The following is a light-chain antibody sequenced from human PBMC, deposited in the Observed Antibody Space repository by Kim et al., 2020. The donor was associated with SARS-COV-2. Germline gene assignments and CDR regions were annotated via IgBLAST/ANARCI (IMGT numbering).Light chain of an antibody. V-gene: IGLV1-51*01. CDR2: DND. CDR3: ATWDSILSVGV. CDR1: RSNIGNNP. J-gene: IGLJ3*02. Sequence: QSVLTQPPSVSAAPGHKVTISCSGSRSNIGNNPVSWYQQFPGTAPRLITYDNDKRPSGIPDRFSSSKSGTSATLGITGLRTGDEADYYCATWDSILSVGVFGGGTKVTVL.